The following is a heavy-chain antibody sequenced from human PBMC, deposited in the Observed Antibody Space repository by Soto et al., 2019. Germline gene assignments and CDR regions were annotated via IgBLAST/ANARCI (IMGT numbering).Heavy chain of an antibody. J-gene: IGHJ6*02. CDR3: ARGGGYADYYYYYGMDV. CDR1: GGSVSSGNYY. Sequence: SETLSLTCTVSGGSVSSGNYYWAWIRQPPGKGLEWIGYLHDSGITNYNPSLESRVSISVDRSKNQFSLKLSSVTAADTAVYYCARGGGYADYYYYYGMDVWGQGTTVTVSS. V-gene: IGHV4-61*01. CDR2: LHDSGIT. D-gene: IGHD2-15*01.